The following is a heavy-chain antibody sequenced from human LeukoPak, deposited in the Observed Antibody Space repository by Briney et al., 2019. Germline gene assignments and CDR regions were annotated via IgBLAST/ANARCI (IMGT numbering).Heavy chain of an antibody. V-gene: IGHV1-18*01. D-gene: IGHD4-17*01. CDR1: ASTFTNFG. CDR2: ISPYNGNT. CDR3: ARLGGWAYRDYLQEAFDY. J-gene: IGHJ4*02. Sequence: ASVKVTCKASASTFTNFGISWVRQAPGQGHELMGLISPYNGNTNYAQKVQGRVTMTADTSTSTVYMELRSLRSDDTAVYYCARLGGWAYRDYLQEAFDYWGQGTLVTVSS.